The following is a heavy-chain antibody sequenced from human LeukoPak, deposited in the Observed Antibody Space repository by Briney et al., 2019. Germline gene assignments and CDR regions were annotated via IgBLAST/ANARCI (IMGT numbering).Heavy chain of an antibody. CDR2: IYYSGST. CDR3: ARLGLSSGSLDY. Sequence: SETLSLSCTVSGVSISSYYRSWIRQPPGKGLEWIGYIYYSGSTNYNPSLKSRVTISVVASKNQFSLKLSSVAAADAAVDYCARLGLSSGSLDYWGQGTLVTVSS. D-gene: IGHD6-19*01. J-gene: IGHJ4*02. V-gene: IGHV4-59*08. CDR1: GVSISSYY.